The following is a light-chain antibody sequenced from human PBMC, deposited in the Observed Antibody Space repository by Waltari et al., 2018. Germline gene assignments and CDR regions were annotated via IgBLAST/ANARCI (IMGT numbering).Light chain of an antibody. CDR3: GAWDDSLNGYV. J-gene: IGLJ1*01. V-gene: IGLV1-44*01. CDR1: SPNIGSKT. CDR2: GDD. Sequence: QSVLTQPPSASGTPGTRVTIPCSGSSPNIGSKTVSWYHQLPGTAPKLLIYGDDQRPSGVPDRFSASKSGTSASLSISNLQSEDEADYYCGAWDDSLNGYVFGSGTKVNVL.